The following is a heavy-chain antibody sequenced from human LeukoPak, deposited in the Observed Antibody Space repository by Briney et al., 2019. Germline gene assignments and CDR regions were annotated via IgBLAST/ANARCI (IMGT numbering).Heavy chain of an antibody. V-gene: IGHV1-24*01. CDR1: GYTLTELS. J-gene: IGHJ4*02. CDR3: ATVRGYSYGRFFGDFDH. Sequence: ASVKVSCKVSGYTLTELSMNWVRQAPGKGLEWMGGFDPEDDKTIYAQKLQGRVTMTEDTSTDTAYMELSSLRSEDTGMYYCATVRGYSYGRFFGDFDHWGQGTLVTVSS. D-gene: IGHD5-18*01. CDR2: FDPEDDKT.